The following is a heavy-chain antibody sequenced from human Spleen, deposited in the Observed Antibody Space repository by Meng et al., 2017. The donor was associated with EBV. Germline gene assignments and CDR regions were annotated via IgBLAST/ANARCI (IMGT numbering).Heavy chain of an antibody. V-gene: IGHV3-30*18. CDR1: GFTFNNYG. CDR2: ISSDGSNK. CDR3: AKRDCSGGSCSPDIDY. Sequence: QVQLVESGXGVVQPXRAVSVSCAASGFTFNNYGMHWVRQAPGKGLEWVAVISSDGSNKYYAESLKGRFTISRDNSKNTLYLQMNSLRAEDTAVYYCAKRDCSGGSCSPDIDYWGQGTLVTVSS. J-gene: IGHJ4*02. D-gene: IGHD2-15*01.